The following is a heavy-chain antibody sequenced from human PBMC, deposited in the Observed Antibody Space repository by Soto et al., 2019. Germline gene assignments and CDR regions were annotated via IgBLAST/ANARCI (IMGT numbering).Heavy chain of an antibody. J-gene: IGHJ4*02. CDR2: ISYDGSNK. CDR3: ARSPGYSSSWYDY. CDR1: GFTFSSYG. Sequence: GGSLRLSCAASGFTFSSYGMHWVRQAPGKGLEWVAVISYDGSNKQYADSVKGRFTISRDNSKNTPYLQMSSLRAEDTAVYYCARSPGYSSSWYDYWGQGTLVTVSS. V-gene: IGHV3-30*03. D-gene: IGHD6-13*01.